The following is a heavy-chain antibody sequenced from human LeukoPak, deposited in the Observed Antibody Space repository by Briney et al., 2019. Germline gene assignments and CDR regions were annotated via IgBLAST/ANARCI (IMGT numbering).Heavy chain of an antibody. V-gene: IGHV3-53*01. CDR3: ARVAQLLPFDY. CDR1: GFTVSSNY. D-gene: IGHD2-15*01. Sequence: GGSLRLSCAASGFTVSSNYMSWVRQAPGKGLEWVSVIYSGGSTYYADSVKGRFTISRDNSKNTLYLQMNSLRAEDTAVYYCARVAQLLPFDYWGQGTLVTVSS. J-gene: IGHJ4*02. CDR2: IYSGGST.